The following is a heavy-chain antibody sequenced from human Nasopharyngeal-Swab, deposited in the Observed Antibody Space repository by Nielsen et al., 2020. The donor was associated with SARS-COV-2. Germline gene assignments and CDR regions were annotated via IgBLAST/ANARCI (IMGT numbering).Heavy chain of an antibody. Sequence: KVSCKGSGCSFTSYWIGWVRQMPGKGLEWMGIIYPGDSDTRYSPSFQGQVTISADKSISTAYLQWSSLKASDIAMYYCARIPSTLPDYWGQGTLVTVSS. CDR2: IYPGDSDT. V-gene: IGHV5-51*01. J-gene: IGHJ4*02. CDR1: GCSFTSYW. D-gene: IGHD5/OR15-5a*01. CDR3: ARIPSTLPDY.